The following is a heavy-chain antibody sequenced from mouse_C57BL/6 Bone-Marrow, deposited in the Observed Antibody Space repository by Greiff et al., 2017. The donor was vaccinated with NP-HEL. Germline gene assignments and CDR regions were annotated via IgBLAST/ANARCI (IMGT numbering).Heavy chain of an antibody. J-gene: IGHJ1*03. CDR2: IDPSDSYT. D-gene: IGHD1-2*01. CDR1: GYTFTSYW. Sequence: QVQLKQPGAELVKPGASVKLSCKASGYTFTSYWMQWVKQRPGQGLEWIGEIDPSDSYTNYNQKFKGKATLTVDTSSSTAYMQLSSLTSEDSAVYYCARTGTADYWYFDVWGTGTTVTVSS. V-gene: IGHV1-50*01. CDR3: ARTGTADYWYFDV.